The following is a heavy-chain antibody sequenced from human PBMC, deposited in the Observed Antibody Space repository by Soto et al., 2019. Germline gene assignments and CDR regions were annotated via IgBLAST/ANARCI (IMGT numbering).Heavy chain of an antibody. CDR1: GGSISSYY. Sequence: SETLSLTCTVSGGSISSYYWSWIRQPPGKGLEWIGYIYYSGSTNYNPSLKSRVTISVDTSKNQFSLKLSSVTAADTAVYYCARTRGWYRSGGFDYWGQGTLVTVSS. J-gene: IGHJ4*02. CDR3: ARTRGWYRSGGFDY. CDR2: IYYSGST. V-gene: IGHV4-59*08. D-gene: IGHD6-19*01.